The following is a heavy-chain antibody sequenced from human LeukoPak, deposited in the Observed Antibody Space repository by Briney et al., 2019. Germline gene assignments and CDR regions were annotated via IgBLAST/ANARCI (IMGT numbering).Heavy chain of an antibody. J-gene: IGHJ4*02. CDR2: FDPEDGET. CDR1: GYTLTELS. V-gene: IGHV1-24*01. Sequence: GASVKVSCKVSGYTLTELSMHWVRQAPGKGLEWMGVFDPEDGETIYAQKFQSRVTMTEDTSTDTAYMELSSLRSEDTAVYYCAIAVAGTGYFDYWGQGTLVTVSS. CDR3: AIAVAGTGYFDY. D-gene: IGHD6-19*01.